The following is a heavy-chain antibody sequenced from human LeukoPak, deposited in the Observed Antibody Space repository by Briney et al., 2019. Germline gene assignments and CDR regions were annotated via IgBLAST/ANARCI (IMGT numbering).Heavy chain of an antibody. J-gene: IGHJ4*02. V-gene: IGHV3-15*01. D-gene: IGHD2-2*01. Sequence: GGSLGLSCAASGFTFSNAWMSWVRQAPGKGLEWVGRIKSKTDGGTTDYAAPVKGRFTISRDDSKNTLYLQMNSLKTEDTAVYYCTTLRGGVVVPAAMYYFDYWGQGTLVTVSS. CDR2: IKSKTDGGTT. CDR3: TTLRGGVVVPAAMYYFDY. CDR1: GFTFSNAW.